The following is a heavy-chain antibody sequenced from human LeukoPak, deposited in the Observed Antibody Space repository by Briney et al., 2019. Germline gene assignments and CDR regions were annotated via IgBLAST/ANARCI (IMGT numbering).Heavy chain of an antibody. Sequence: GGSLRLSCAASGFTVSSNYMNWVRQAPGKGLEWVSVIYGGGKTYYADSVKGRFTLSRDNSKNTLYLQMNSLRAEDTAVYYCARDTKNWGQGTLVTVSS. D-gene: IGHD1-1*01. CDR3: ARDTKN. V-gene: IGHV3-53*01. CDR2: IYGGGKT. CDR1: GFTVSSNY. J-gene: IGHJ4*02.